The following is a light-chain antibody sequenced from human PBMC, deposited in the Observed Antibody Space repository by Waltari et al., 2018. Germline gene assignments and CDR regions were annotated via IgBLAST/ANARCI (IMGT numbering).Light chain of an antibody. CDR1: SLRSYY. J-gene: IGLJ2*01. CDR3: HSRDASGVAGS. CDR2: DKN. Sequence: SSELTQDPAVSVAMGQTVRTTCQGDSLRSYYASWYQQRPGQAPILVIYDKNNRPSGVPDRFSGSSSHNTGSLTITGAPAEDEASYYCHSRDASGVAGSFGGGTKLTVL. V-gene: IGLV3-19*01.